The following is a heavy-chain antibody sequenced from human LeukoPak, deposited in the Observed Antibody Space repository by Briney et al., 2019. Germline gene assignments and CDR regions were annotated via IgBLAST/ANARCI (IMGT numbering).Heavy chain of an antibody. J-gene: IGHJ3*02. CDR1: GFTFSNYW. D-gene: IGHD4-23*01. Sequence: GGSLRLSCAGSGFTFSNYWMTWVRQAPGKGLEWVANIKEDGRDTHYVDSVKGRFTISRDNAKSSLYLQMNSLRAEDTAVYYCAKDVRSGNFGAFDIWGQGTMVTVSS. V-gene: IGHV3-7*01. CDR3: AKDVRSGNFGAFDI. CDR2: IKEDGRDT.